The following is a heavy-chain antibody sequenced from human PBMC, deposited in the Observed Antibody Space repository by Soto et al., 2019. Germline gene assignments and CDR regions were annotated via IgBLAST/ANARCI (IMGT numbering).Heavy chain of an antibody. J-gene: IGHJ6*02. CDR2: INHSGST. D-gene: IGHD6-19*01. CDR1: GGSFSGYY. CDR3: AGPGNSSGWYDYYYYYGMDV. V-gene: IGHV4-34*01. Sequence: QVQLQQWGAGLLKPSETLSLTCAVYGGSFSGYYWSWIRQPPGKGLEWIGEINHSGSTNYSPSLKSRVTISVDTSKNQFSLKLSSVTAADTAVYYCAGPGNSSGWYDYYYYYGMDVWGQGTTVTVSS.